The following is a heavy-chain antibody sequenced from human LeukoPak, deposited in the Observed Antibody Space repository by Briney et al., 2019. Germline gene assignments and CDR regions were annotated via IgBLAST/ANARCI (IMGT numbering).Heavy chain of an antibody. J-gene: IGHJ4*02. Sequence: TGGSLRLSCAASGFTVSSNYMSWVRQAPGKGLEWVSVIYSGGSTYYADSVKGRFTISRDNSKNTLYLQMNSLRAEDTAVYYCARGRQWFGLYYFDYWGQGTLVTVSS. D-gene: IGHD3-10*01. V-gene: IGHV3-53*01. CDR2: IYSGGST. CDR1: GFTVSSNY. CDR3: ARGRQWFGLYYFDY.